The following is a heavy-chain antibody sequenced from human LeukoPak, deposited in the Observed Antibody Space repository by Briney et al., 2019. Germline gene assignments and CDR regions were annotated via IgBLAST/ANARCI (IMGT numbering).Heavy chain of an antibody. D-gene: IGHD2-2*01. Sequence: GGSLRLSCAASDFIFSNYWMTWVRQAPGKALEWVAYIKQDGSVTGYADSVKGRFTISRDNAKSSLYLQMNTLRAEDTAVYYCASMRLVVVPAAMYFDYWGQGTLVTVSS. J-gene: IGHJ4*02. CDR1: DFIFSNYW. CDR3: ASMRLVVVPAAMYFDY. CDR2: IKQDGSVT. V-gene: IGHV3-7*01.